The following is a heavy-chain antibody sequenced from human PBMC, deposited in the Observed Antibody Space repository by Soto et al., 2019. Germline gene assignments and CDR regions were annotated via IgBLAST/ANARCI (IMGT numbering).Heavy chain of an antibody. CDR1: GGSISSSSYY. CDR2: IYYSGRT. D-gene: IGHD3-10*02. CDR3: ATQSTLYDVRAGYDY. V-gene: IGHV4-39*01. J-gene: IGHJ4*02. Sequence: QLQLQESGPGLVKPSETLSLTCTVSGGSISSSSYYWGWIRQPPGKGLEWIGSIYYSGRTYYNPSLKSRVTISVDSTKNQFSLKLSPVTAADTAAYYCATQSTLYDVRAGYDYWGQGTLVTVSS.